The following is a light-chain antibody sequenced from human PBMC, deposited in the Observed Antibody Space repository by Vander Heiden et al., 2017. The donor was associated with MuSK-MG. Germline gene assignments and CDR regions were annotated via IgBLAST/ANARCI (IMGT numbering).Light chain of an antibody. J-gene: IGKJ4*01. Sequence: EIVMTQSPATLSVSPGERVTLSCRASQSVSRHLAWYHHKPGQAPRLLVYAASTRATGIPVMFIGSGSGTEFTLTITSLQSEDFGLYYCQQYDNWLTFGGGTKVEIK. CDR1: QSVSRH. CDR3: QQYDNWLT. V-gene: IGKV3-15*01. CDR2: AAS.